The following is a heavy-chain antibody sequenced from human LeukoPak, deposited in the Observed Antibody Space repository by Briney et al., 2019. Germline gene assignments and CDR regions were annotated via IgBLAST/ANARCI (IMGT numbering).Heavy chain of an antibody. Sequence: VGSLRLSCVASGFTFTDYWMSWVRQAPGKGLEWVANIKHDVGEKYYVDSVKGRFTISRDNAKNSLYLQMNSRRAEDTAMYFCARSYSPFDYWGQGTLVTVSS. D-gene: IGHD6-13*01. CDR3: ARSYSPFDY. J-gene: IGHJ4*02. CDR2: IKHDVGEK. V-gene: IGHV3-7*05. CDR1: GFTFTDYW.